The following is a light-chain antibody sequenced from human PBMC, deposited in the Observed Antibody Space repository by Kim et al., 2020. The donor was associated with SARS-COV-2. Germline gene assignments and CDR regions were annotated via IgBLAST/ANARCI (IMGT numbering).Light chain of an antibody. V-gene: IGLV3-1*01. J-gene: IGLJ2*01. CDR1: GNKY. CDR3: QAWDSGTVF. CDR2: QDT. Sequence: GNKYVCWYQQKSGQSPLLVIYQDTKRPSGIPERFSGSNSGNTATLSIRGTQAVDEAEYYCQAWDSGTVFFGGGTKVTVL.